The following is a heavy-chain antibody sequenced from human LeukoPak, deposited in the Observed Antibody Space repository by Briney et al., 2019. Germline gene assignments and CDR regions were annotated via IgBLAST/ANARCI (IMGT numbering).Heavy chain of an antibody. Sequence: SETLSLTCTVSGGSISSSSYYWGWIRQPPGKGLEWIGSIYYSGSTYYNPSLKSRVTISVDTSKNQFSLKLSSVTAADTAVYYCARHELAAARPGDYWGQGTLVTVSS. CDR3: ARHELAAARPGDY. J-gene: IGHJ4*02. D-gene: IGHD6-6*01. CDR2: IYYSGST. CDR1: GGSISSSSYY. V-gene: IGHV4-39*01.